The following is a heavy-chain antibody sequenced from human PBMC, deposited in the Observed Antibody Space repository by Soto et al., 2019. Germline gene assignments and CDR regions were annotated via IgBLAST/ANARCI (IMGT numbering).Heavy chain of an antibody. V-gene: IGHV4-59*01. CDR2: IYYSGST. D-gene: IGHD4-17*01. J-gene: IGHJ6*02. CDR3: ARSTVVKALSYYYYGMDV. CDR1: GGSISSYY. Sequence: SETLSLTCTVSGGSISSYYWSWIRQPPGKGLEWIGYIYYSGSTNYNPSLKSRVTISVDTSKNQFSLKLSSVTAADTAVYYCARSTVVKALSYYYYGMDVWGQGTTVTVSS.